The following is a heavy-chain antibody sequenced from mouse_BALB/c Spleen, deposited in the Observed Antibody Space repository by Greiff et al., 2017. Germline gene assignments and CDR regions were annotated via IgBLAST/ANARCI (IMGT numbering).Heavy chain of an antibody. CDR2: ISSGGST. CDR1: GFTFSSYA. D-gene: IGHD2-3*01. Sequence: DVKLVESGGGLVKPGGSLKLSCAASGFTFSSYAMSWVRQTPEKRLEWVASISSGGSTYYPDSVKGRFTISRDNARNILYLQMSSLRSEDTAMYYCAREDDGYHGGYFDYWGQGTTLTVSS. J-gene: IGHJ2*01. CDR3: AREDDGYHGGYFDY. V-gene: IGHV5-6-5*01.